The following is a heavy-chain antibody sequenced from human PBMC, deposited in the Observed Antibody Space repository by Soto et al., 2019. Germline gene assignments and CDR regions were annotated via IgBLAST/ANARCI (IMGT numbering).Heavy chain of an antibody. V-gene: IGHV4-59*01. CDR1: GGSISSYY. CDR3: ARALSITIFGVVISYFDY. Sequence: SETLSLTCTVSGGSISSYYWSWIRQPPGKGLKWIGYIYYSGSTNYNPSLKSRVTISVDTSKNQFSLKLSSVTAADTAVYYCARALSITIFGVVISYFDYWGQGSLVTVCS. J-gene: IGHJ4*02. D-gene: IGHD3-3*01. CDR2: IYYSGST.